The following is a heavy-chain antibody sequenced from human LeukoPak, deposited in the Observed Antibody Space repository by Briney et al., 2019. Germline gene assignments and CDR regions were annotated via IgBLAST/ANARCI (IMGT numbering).Heavy chain of an antibody. V-gene: IGHV3-7*01. CDR3: ARPPGTRQPLLPSDY. CDR2: IKQDGSEK. D-gene: IGHD2-21*02. CDR1: GFTFSSYW. J-gene: IGHJ4*02. Sequence: PGGSLRLSCAASGFTFSSYWMSWVRQAPGKGLEWVANIKQDGSEKYYVDSVKGRFTISRDNAKNSLYLQMNSLRAEDTAVYYCARPPGTRQPLLPSDYWGQGTLVTVSS.